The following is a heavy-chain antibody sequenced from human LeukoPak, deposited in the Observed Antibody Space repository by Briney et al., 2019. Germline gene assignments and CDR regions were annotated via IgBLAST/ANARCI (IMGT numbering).Heavy chain of an antibody. J-gene: IGHJ5*02. CDR3: ASSYGGNKFDP. Sequence: SQTLSLTCAVSDGSISSGGYSWSWIRQPPGKGLEWIGYIYHSGSTYYNPSLKSRVTISVDRSKNQFSLKLSSVTAADTAVYYCASSYGGNKFDPWGQGTLVTVSS. CDR2: IYHSGST. D-gene: IGHD4-23*01. V-gene: IGHV4-30-2*01. CDR1: DGSISSGGYS.